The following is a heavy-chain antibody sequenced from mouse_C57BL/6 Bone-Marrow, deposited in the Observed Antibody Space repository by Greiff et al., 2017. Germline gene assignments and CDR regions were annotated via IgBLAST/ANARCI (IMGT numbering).Heavy chain of an antibody. CDR2: INPGSGGT. V-gene: IGHV1-54*01. D-gene: IGHD1-1*01. CDR1: GYAFTNYL. Sequence: QVQLQQSGAELVRPGTSVKVSCKASGYAFTNYLIEWVKQRPGQGLEWIGVINPGSGGTNYNEKFKGKATLTADKSSSTAYMQLSSLTSEDSAVYFCARRVAHWYFEVWGTGTTVTVSS. CDR3: ARRVAHWYFEV. J-gene: IGHJ1*03.